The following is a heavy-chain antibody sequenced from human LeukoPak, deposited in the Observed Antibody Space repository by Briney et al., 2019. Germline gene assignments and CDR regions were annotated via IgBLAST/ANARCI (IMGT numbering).Heavy chain of an antibody. V-gene: IGHV3-20*04. D-gene: IGHD2-2*01. J-gene: IGHJ4*02. CDR3: ARAPITSPFYFDY. Sequence: GGSLRLSCTASGFAFDEHGKSWVRQVPGRGLEWVSGINWSGGSTGYADPLRGRFTISRDNAKNSLYLQMDSLRAEDTALYYCARAPITSPFYFDYWGQGTLVTVSS. CDR2: INWSGGST. CDR1: GFAFDEHG.